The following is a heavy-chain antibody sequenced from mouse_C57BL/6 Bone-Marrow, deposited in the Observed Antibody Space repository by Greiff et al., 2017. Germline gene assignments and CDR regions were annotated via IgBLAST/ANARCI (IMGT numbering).Heavy chain of an antibody. D-gene: IGHD1-1*01. CDR3: ARGLLRY. CDR2: ISYDGSN. CDR1: GYSITSGYY. V-gene: IGHV3-6*01. Sequence: DVKLQESGPGLVKPSQSLSLTCSVTGYSITSGYYWNWIRQFPGNKLEWMGYISYDGSNNYNPSLKNRISITRDTSKNQFFLKLNSVTTEDTATYYCARGLLRYWGQGTLVTVSA. J-gene: IGHJ3*01.